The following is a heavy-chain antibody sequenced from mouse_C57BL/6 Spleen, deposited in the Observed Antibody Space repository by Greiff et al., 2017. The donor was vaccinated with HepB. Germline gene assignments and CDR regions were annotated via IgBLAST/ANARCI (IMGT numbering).Heavy chain of an antibody. J-gene: IGHJ2*01. Sequence: EVKLMESGGGLVKPGGSLKLSCAASGFTFSSYAMSWVRQTPEKRLEWVATISDGGSYTYYPDNVKGRFTISRDNAKNNLYLQMSHLKSEDTAMYYCARERGTEGFDYWGQGTTLTVSS. CDR2: ISDGGSYT. CDR1: GFTFSSYA. V-gene: IGHV5-4*01. CDR3: ARERGTEGFDY. D-gene: IGHD3-3*01.